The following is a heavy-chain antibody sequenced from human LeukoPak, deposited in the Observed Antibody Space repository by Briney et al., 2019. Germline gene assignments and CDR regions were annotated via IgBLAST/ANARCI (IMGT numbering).Heavy chain of an antibody. CDR3: ARFRYCSSTSCSAGFDY. Sequence: GGSLRLSCAASGFTFSSYSMNWVRQAPGKGLEWVSSISSSSSYIYYADSVKGRFTTSRDNAKNSLYLQMNSLRAEDTAVYYCARFRYCSSTSCSAGFDYWGQGTLVTVSS. CDR2: ISSSSSYI. J-gene: IGHJ4*02. V-gene: IGHV3-21*01. D-gene: IGHD2-2*01. CDR1: GFTFSSYS.